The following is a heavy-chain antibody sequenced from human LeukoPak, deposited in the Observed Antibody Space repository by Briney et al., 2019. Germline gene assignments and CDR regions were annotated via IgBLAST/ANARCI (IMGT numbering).Heavy chain of an antibody. Sequence: GGSLRLSCAASGFTFSTYSMNWVRQAPGKGLEWVSSISSSSSYIYYADSVKGRFTISRDNAKKSLDLQMNSLRAEDTAVYFCARDWGSGWTGATYHYYYGMDVWGQGTTVTVSS. D-gene: IGHD6-19*01. CDR3: ARDWGSGWTGATYHYYYGMDV. CDR2: ISSSSSYI. V-gene: IGHV3-21*01. J-gene: IGHJ6*02. CDR1: GFTFSTYS.